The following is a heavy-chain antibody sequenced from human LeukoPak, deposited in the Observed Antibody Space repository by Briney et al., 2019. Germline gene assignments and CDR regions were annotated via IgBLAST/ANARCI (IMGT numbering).Heavy chain of an antibody. Sequence: ASVKVSCKASGYTFSDYSIHWVRQAPGQGLEWMGWNNPKSGGTNYAHKFQGRVTMTRDTSISTAYMELASLRSDDTAVYYCARTPWFGELSPTDYWGQGTLVTVSS. D-gene: IGHD3-10*01. CDR3: ARTPWFGELSPTDY. CDR2: NNPKSGGT. J-gene: IGHJ4*02. CDR1: GYTFSDYS. V-gene: IGHV1-2*02.